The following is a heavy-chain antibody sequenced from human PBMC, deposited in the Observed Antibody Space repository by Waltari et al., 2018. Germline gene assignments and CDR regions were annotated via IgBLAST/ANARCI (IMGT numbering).Heavy chain of an antibody. CDR1: GFTFKNPA. CDR2: IATGSNRL. J-gene: IGHJ4*02. Sequence: EVQLVEAGGGLAPPGGSLRLSCAASGFTFKNPALNGVRQAPGKGLGWVAYIATGSNRLYYANSVKGRFTISRDNTKDSLLLQMNSLGAEDTALYFCAREPTVTGENYFDSWGQGALVSVSS. D-gene: IGHD4-17*01. CDR3: AREPTVTGENYFDS. V-gene: IGHV3-48*01.